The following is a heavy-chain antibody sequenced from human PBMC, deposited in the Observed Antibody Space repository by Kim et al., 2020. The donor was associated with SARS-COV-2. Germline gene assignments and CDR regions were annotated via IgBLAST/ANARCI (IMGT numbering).Heavy chain of an antibody. V-gene: IGHV3-66*01. Sequence: DSVKGRFTISRDNSKNTLYLQMNSLRAEDTAVYYCARDDYSNYYYYGMDVWGQGTTVTVSS. J-gene: IGHJ6*02. CDR3: ARDDYSNYYYYGMDV. D-gene: IGHD4-4*01.